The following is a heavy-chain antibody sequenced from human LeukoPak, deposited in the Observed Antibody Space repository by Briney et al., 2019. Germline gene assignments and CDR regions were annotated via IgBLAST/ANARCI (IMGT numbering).Heavy chain of an antibody. Sequence: PSETLSLTCIVSGDSISSGAYYWGWIRQYPGKGLEWIGYIYNGGGTYYNPSLKSRVTISVDTSKNQFSLKLSSVTAADTAVYYCARGRGTAEYYYYYGMDVWGQGTTVTVSS. CDR3: ARGRGTAEYYYYYGMDV. D-gene: IGHD1-1*01. CDR2: IYNGGGT. V-gene: IGHV4-31*03. J-gene: IGHJ6*02. CDR1: GDSISSGAYY.